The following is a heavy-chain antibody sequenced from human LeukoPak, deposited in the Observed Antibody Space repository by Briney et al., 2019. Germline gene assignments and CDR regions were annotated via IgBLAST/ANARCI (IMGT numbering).Heavy chain of an antibody. D-gene: IGHD3-22*01. V-gene: IGHV4-4*09. CDR2: IYTDGST. J-gene: IGHJ4*02. Sequence: SETLSLTCTVSGGSISSDYWSWIRQPPGRGLEWIGYIYTDGSTNYNPSLKSRVTISVDTSKNQFALKLSSVTAADTAVYYGAKSYYDYSTYYSYYFNLWGQGALVTVSS. CDR1: GGSISSDY. CDR3: AKSYYDYSTYYSYYFNL.